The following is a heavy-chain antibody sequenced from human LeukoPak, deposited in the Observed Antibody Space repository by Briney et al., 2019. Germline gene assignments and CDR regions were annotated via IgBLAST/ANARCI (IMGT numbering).Heavy chain of an antibody. D-gene: IGHD2-2*01. Sequence: PSETLSLTCTVFGASFSSYYWSWLRQPPGKGLEWIAYIFYNGNTKYNPSLKSRVTISVDTSKTQFSLKVTSVTAADTAVYYCARAPRDRGYCGATSCFEYMDVWGRGTTVTISS. CDR2: IFYNGNT. CDR3: ARAPRDRGYCGATSCFEYMDV. J-gene: IGHJ6*03. CDR1: GASFSSYY. V-gene: IGHV4-59*01.